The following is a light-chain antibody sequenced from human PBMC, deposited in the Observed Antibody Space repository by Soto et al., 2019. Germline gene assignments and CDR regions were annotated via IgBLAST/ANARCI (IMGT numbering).Light chain of an antibody. Sequence: AIRMTQSPSSFSASTGDRVSITCRATQDIGTYLAWYQQIPGKAPKLLIYDASTLQTGVPSRFSGSGSGTDFVLTISSLQPEDSATYYCQQLDSMPITFGQGTRLEI. CDR1: QDIGTY. J-gene: IGKJ5*01. CDR2: DAS. V-gene: IGKV1-8*01. CDR3: QQLDSMPIT.